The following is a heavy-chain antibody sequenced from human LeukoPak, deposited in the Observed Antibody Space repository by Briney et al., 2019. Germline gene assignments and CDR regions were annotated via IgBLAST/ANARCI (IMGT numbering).Heavy chain of an antibody. CDR2: IYPGDSDT. CDR1: GYSFTSYW. CDR3: ARHHSSTWPQGSWFDP. J-gene: IGHJ5*02. V-gene: IGHV5-51*01. D-gene: IGHD2-2*01. Sequence: HGESLKISCKGSGYSFTSYWIGWVRQMPGKGLEWMGIIYPGDSDTRYSPSFQGQVTVSADKSISTAYLQWSSLKASDTAIYYCARHHSSTWPQGSWFDPWGQGTLVTVSS.